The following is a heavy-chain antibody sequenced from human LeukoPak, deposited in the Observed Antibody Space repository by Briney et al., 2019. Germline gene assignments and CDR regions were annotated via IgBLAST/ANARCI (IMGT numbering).Heavy chain of an antibody. CDR2: INRDGSIT. J-gene: IGHJ6*02. CDR1: GLTFSSYW. Sequence: GGSLRLSCAASGLTFSSYWMHWVRQAPGKGLVWVSRINRDGSITSYGDSVKGRFTISRDNAKNTLYLQMSSLRAEDTAVYYCAKENYYGMDTWGQGTTVTVSS. V-gene: IGHV3-74*01. CDR3: AKENYYGMDT.